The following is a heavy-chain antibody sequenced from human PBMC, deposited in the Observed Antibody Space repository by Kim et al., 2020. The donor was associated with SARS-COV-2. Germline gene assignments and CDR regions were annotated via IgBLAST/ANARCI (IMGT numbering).Heavy chain of an antibody. CDR2: VSGGSGDT. Sequence: GGSLRLSCAASGFTFTSYSTSWVRQALGKGLEWVSSVSGGSGDTYYPDSVKGRFTISRDKSKNTLYLQMDSLRVEDTAIYYCAKFGAGSRYGMDVWGQGTTVTVSS. CDR1: GFTFTSYS. V-gene: IGHV3-23*01. CDR3: AKFGAGSRYGMDV. J-gene: IGHJ6*02. D-gene: IGHD2-15*01.